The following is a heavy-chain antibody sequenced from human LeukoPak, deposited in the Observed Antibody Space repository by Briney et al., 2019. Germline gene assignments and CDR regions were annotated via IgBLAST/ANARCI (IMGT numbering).Heavy chain of an antibody. CDR3: ARDPSNTSGYYVYHDY. CDR2: FSCYNGDT. CDR1: GYTFNKYG. Sequence: ASVKVSCKASGYTFNKYGISWVRQAPGQGLEWMGWFSCYNGDTRYAQKFQGRVTMTKDTSTSTVHMELRSLRSDDTAVYYCARDPSNTSGYYVYHDYWGQGALVTVSS. V-gene: IGHV1-18*01. J-gene: IGHJ4*02. D-gene: IGHD2-2*01.